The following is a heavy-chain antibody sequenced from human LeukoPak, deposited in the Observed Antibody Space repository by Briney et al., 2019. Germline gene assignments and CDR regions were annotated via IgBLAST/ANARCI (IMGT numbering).Heavy chain of an antibody. CDR1: GGSISSGGYS. Sequence: SQTLSLTCAVSGGSISSGGYSWSWIRQPPGKGLEWIGYIYHSGSTYYNPSLKSRVTISVDRSKNQFSLKLSSVTAADTAVYYCASAKYGDYAFWGQGTLVTVSS. CDR3: ASAKYGDYAF. J-gene: IGHJ4*02. CDR2: IYHSGST. D-gene: IGHD4-17*01. V-gene: IGHV4-30-2*01.